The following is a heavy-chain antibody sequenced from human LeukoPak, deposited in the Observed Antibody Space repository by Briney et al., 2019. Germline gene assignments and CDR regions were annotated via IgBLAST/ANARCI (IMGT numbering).Heavy chain of an antibody. CDR1: GYPFSSCG. Sequence: GASVKVSCKTFGYPFSSCGINWVRQAPGQGLEWMGCISGYNGDTNYAQKFQGRAIMTTDTSTNTAYMDLRRLRADDTAVYYCARSWGAGHPVNFDYWGQGSLVTVSS. D-gene: IGHD3-16*01. J-gene: IGHJ4*02. CDR3: ARSWGAGHPVNFDY. V-gene: IGHV1-18*01. CDR2: ISGYNGDT.